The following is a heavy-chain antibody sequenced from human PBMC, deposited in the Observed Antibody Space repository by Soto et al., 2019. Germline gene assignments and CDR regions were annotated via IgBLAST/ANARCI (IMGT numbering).Heavy chain of an antibody. CDR2: IYHSGST. J-gene: IGHJ6*02. Sequence: PSETLSLTCAVSGGSISSSNWWSWVRQPPGKGLEWIGEIYHSGSTNYNPSIKSRVTISVDKSKNQFSLKLSSVTASDTAMYYCARHDSGYDSVFGMDVWGQGTTVTVSS. CDR1: GGSISSSNW. V-gene: IGHV4-4*02. D-gene: IGHD5-12*01. CDR3: ARHDSGYDSVFGMDV.